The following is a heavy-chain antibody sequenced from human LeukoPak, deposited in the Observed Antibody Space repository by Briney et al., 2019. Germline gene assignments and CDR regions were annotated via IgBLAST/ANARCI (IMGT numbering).Heavy chain of an antibody. CDR1: GFTFSSYG. Sequence: GGSLRLSCAASGFTFSSYGMHWVRQAPGKGLEWVAVISYDGSNKYYADSVKGRFTISRDNSKNTLYLQMNSLRAEDTAVYYCAEDYSGWYDYYGMDVWGQGTTVTVSS. CDR2: ISYDGSNK. V-gene: IGHV3-30*18. CDR3: AEDYSGWYDYYGMDV. J-gene: IGHJ6*02. D-gene: IGHD5-12*01.